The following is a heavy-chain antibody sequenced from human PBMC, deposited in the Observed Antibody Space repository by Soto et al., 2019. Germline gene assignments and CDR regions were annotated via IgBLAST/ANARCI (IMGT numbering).Heavy chain of an antibody. D-gene: IGHD3-3*01. CDR3: ARGITAIFGVVHFDY. CDR1: GGTFSSYA. V-gene: IGHV1-69*13. Sequence: SVKVSCKASGGTFSSYAISWVRQAPGQGLEWMGGIIPIFGTANYAQKFQGRVTITADESTSTAYMELSSLRSEDTAVYYCARGITAIFGVVHFDYWGQGTLVTVSS. CDR2: IIPIFGTA. J-gene: IGHJ4*02.